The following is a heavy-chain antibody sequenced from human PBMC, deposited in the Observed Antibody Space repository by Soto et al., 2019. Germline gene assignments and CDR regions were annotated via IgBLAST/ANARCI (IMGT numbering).Heavy chain of an antibody. J-gene: IGHJ4*02. CDR2: ISYDGSNK. D-gene: IGHD6-19*01. V-gene: IGHV3-30-3*01. CDR1: GFTFSSYA. Sequence: QVQLVESGGGVVQPGRSLRLSCAASGFTFSSYAMHWVRQAPGKGLEWVAVISYDGSNKYYADSAKGRFTISRDNSKNPPYLQMHRLRPGDTAVYCCASAAEWLVVAYYFDYWGQGTLVTVSS. CDR3: ASAAEWLVVAYYFDY.